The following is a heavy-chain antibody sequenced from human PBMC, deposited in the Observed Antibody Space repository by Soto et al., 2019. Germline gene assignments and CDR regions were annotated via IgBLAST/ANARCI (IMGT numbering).Heavy chain of an antibody. CDR3: AKDFGSYGYPDY. Sequence: LRLSCVASGFSFRRFAMHWVRQAPGKGLEWVAVISHDGSNEYYADSVKGRFTISRDNSKNTLYLQMNSLRAEDTAVYYCAKDFGSYGYPDYWGQGTLVTVSS. D-gene: IGHD5-18*01. CDR1: GFSFRRFA. V-gene: IGHV3-30*18. J-gene: IGHJ4*02. CDR2: ISHDGSNE.